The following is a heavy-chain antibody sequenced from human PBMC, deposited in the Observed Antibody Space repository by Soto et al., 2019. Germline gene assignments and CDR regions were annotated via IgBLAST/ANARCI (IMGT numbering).Heavy chain of an antibody. CDR1: GGTFSSYA. V-gene: IGHV1-69*13. D-gene: IGHD3-22*01. J-gene: IGHJ3*02. Sequence: AAVKVSCKASGGTFSSYAISWVRQAPGQGLEWMGGIIPIFGTANYAQKFQGRVTITADESTSTAYMELSSLRSEDTAVYYCARYYYDSSGYYLDDFEIWGQGTMVTASS. CDR2: IIPIFGTA. CDR3: ARYYYDSSGYYLDDFEI.